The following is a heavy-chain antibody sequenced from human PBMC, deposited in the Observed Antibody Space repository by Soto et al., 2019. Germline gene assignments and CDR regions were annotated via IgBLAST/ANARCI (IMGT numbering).Heavy chain of an antibody. D-gene: IGHD3-22*01. Sequence: SETLSLTCAVYGGSFSGYDWSWIRQPPGKGLEWIGEINHSGSTNYNPSLKSRVTISVDTSKNQFSLKLSSVTAADTAVYYCARGRRYYYDSSGYYDSGSPWGQGTLVTVSS. CDR3: ARGRRYYYDSSGYYDSGSP. CDR1: GGSFSGYD. CDR2: INHSGST. J-gene: IGHJ5*02. V-gene: IGHV4-34*01.